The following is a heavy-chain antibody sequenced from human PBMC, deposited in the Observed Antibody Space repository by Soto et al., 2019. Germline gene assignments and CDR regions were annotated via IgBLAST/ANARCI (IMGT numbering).Heavy chain of an antibody. J-gene: IGHJ4*02. CDR2: IYHSGST. Sequence: TLSLTCAVSGGSISSGGYSWSWIRQPPGKGLEWIGYIYHSGSTYYNPSLKSRVTISVDTSKNQFSLKLSSVTAADTAVYYCARGGVAAADPPDYWGQGTLVTVSS. V-gene: IGHV4-30-2*05. CDR3: ARGGVAAADPPDY. CDR1: GGSISSGGYS. D-gene: IGHD6-13*01.